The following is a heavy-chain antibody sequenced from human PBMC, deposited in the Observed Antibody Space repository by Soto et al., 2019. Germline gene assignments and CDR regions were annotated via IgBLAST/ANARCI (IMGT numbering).Heavy chain of an antibody. CDR3: ARGFCTYGVCYTGFFDY. Sequence: SETRSLTCTVSGGSISSYYWTWIRQPPGKGLEWIGYIYYSGSTDYNPSLKSRVTISVDTSKSQFSLKLSSVTAADTAVYYCARGFCTYGVCYTGFFDYWGQGTLVTVSS. D-gene: IGHD2-8*01. J-gene: IGHJ4*02. CDR2: IYYSGST. V-gene: IGHV4-59*01. CDR1: GGSISSYY.